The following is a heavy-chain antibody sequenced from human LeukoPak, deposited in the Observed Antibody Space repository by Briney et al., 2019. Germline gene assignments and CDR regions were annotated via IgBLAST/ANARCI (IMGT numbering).Heavy chain of an antibody. CDR3: ARIRDGYNDAYDI. Sequence: ASVKLSCTAFGYTFTGYWMHWVRQAPGQGPEWMGVISPSGGSTIYAQKFQGRVTMTRDTSTSTVYMELSGLRSEDTALYYCARIRDGYNDAYDIWGQGTMVTVSS. D-gene: IGHD5-24*01. CDR1: GYTFTGYW. J-gene: IGHJ3*02. V-gene: IGHV1-46*01. CDR2: ISPSGGST.